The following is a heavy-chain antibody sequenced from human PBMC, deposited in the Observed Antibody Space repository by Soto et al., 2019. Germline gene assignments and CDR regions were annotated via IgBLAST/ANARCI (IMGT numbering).Heavy chain of an antibody. CDR3: ERTGYCGGDCSYSGLMTH. J-gene: IGHJ6*03. CDR1: GCTFSSYA. Sequence: SVKVSCKASGCTFSSYAISWVRQARGQGLEWMGGIIPIFGTANYAQKFQGRVTITADESTSTAYMELSSLRSEDTAVYYCERTGYCGGDCSYSGLMTHWDKGTMVT. CDR2: IIPIFGTA. V-gene: IGHV1-69*13. D-gene: IGHD2-21*02.